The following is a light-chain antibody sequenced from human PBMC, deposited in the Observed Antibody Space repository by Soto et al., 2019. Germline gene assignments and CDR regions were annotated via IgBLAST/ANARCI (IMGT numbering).Light chain of an antibody. CDR3: SSFAGNNNLV. J-gene: IGLJ2*01. V-gene: IGLV2-8*01. Sequence: LTQPPSASGSPGQSVTISCTGTSSDVGGYNYVSWYQQHPGKAPKLMISEVSKRPSGVPDRFSGSKSGNTASLTVSGLQAEDEADYYCSSFAGNNNLVFGGGTKLTVL. CDR1: SSDVGGYNY. CDR2: EVS.